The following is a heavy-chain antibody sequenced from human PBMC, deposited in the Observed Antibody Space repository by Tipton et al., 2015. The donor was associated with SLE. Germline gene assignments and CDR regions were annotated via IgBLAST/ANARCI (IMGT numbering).Heavy chain of an antibody. J-gene: IGHJ3*02. Sequence: TLSLTCTVSGGSISSYYWSWIRQPPGKGLEWIGYIYYSGSTNYNPSLKSRVTISVDTSKNQFSLKLSSVTAADTAVYYCARSAVYSFGYATSFDIWGQGTMVTVSS. V-gene: IGHV4-59*12. CDR2: IYYSGST. CDR3: ARSAVYSFGYATSFDI. CDR1: GGSISSYY. D-gene: IGHD5-18*01.